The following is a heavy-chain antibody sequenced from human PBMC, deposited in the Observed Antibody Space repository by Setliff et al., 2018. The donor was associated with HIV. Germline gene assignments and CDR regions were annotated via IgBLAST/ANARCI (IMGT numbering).Heavy chain of an antibody. Sequence: ASVKVSCKASGGTFSSYAISWVRQAPGQGLEWMGIINPAGNPTSHAQKFQGRLTMTRDTSTNTVYMELGSLRSEDTAVYYCGKDIPGPAINSGRIKNWFDPWGEGTLVTVSS. D-gene: IGHD6-19*01. CDR1: GGTFSSYA. CDR2: INPAGNPT. V-gene: IGHV1-46*01. CDR3: GKDIPGPAINSGRIKNWFDP. J-gene: IGHJ5*02.